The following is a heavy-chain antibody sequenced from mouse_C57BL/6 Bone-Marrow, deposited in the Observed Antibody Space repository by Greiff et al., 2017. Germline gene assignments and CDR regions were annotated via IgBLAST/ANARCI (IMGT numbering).Heavy chain of an antibody. Sequence: EVQLQQSGPELVKPGASVKISCKASGYTFTDYYMNWVKQSHGKSLEWIGDINPNNGGTSYNQKFKGKATLTVDKSSSTAYMERRSLTSEDSAVYYCARRLRDAMDYWGQGTSVTVSS. CDR2: INPNNGGT. V-gene: IGHV1-26*01. CDR1: GYTFTDYY. CDR3: ARRLRDAMDY. J-gene: IGHJ4*01. D-gene: IGHD3-3*01.